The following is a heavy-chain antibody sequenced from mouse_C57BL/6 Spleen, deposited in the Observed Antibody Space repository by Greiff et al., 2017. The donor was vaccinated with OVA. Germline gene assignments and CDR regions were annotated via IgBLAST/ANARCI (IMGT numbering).Heavy chain of an antibody. J-gene: IGHJ1*03. D-gene: IGHD1-1*01. CDR3: VRHAYGSGYFDV. CDR1: GFSFNTYA. Sequence: VQLKESGGGLVQPKGSLKLSCAASGFSFNTYAMNWVRQAPGKGLEWVARIRSKSNNYATYYADSVKDRFTISRDDSESMLYLQMNNLKTEDTAMYYCVRHAYGSGYFDVWGTGTTVTVSS. CDR2: IRSKSNNYAT. V-gene: IGHV10-1*01.